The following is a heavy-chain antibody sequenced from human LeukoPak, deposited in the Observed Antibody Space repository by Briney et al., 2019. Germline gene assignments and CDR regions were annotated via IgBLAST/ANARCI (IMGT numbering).Heavy chain of an antibody. CDR2: IIPIFGTA. CDR3: ARDPAPLYSYVSLYYFDY. V-gene: IGHV1-69*13. J-gene: IGHJ4*02. Sequence: SVKVSCKASGGTFSSYAISWVRQAPGQGLEWMGGIIPIFGTANYAQKFQGRVTITADESTSTAYMELSSLRSEDTAVYYCARDPAPLYSYVSLYYFDYWGQGTLVTVSS. D-gene: IGHD5-18*01. CDR1: GGTFSSYA.